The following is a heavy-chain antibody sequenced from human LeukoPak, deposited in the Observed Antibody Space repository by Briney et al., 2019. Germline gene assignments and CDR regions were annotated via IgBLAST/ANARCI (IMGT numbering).Heavy chain of an antibody. CDR1: GGTFSSYA. CDR2: IIPIFGTA. Sequence: GASVKVSCKASGGTFSSYAISWVRQAPGQGLEWMGGIIPIFGTANYAQEFQGRVTITADKSTSTAYMELSSLRSEDTAVYYCARARYSYGSRVAVDFDYWGQGTLVTVSS. J-gene: IGHJ4*02. CDR3: ARARYSYGSRVAVDFDY. V-gene: IGHV1-69*06. D-gene: IGHD5-18*01.